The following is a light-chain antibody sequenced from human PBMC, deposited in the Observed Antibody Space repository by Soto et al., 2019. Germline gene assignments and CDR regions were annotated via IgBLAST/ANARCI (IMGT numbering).Light chain of an antibody. CDR2: WAS. J-gene: IGKJ4*01. CDR1: QSIFYKSDNKNY. CDR3: HQYYSAHQA. Sequence: DIVMTQSPDSLAVSLGERATINCKSSQSIFYKSDNKNYLAWYQQKPGQPPRLLIYWASTRESGVPDRFSGSGSRTDFTLTISSLQAEDVAVYFCHQYYSAHQAFGGGNKVEIQ. V-gene: IGKV4-1*01.